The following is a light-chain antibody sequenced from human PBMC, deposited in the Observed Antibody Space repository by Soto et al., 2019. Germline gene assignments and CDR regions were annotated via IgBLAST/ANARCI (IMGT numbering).Light chain of an antibody. CDR2: SNN. Sequence: QSVLTQPPSASGTPGQRVTISCSGSSSNIGSNTVNWYQQLPGTAPRLLIYSNNQRPSGVPDRFSGSKSGTSASLAIGGLQSEDEADYYCAAWDGSLNGWVFGGGTKLTVL. CDR3: AAWDGSLNGWV. CDR1: SSNIGSNT. V-gene: IGLV1-44*01. J-gene: IGLJ3*02.